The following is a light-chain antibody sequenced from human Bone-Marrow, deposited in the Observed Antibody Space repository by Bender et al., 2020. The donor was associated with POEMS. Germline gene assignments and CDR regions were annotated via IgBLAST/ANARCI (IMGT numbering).Light chain of an antibody. J-gene: IGLJ3*02. CDR2: DVT. V-gene: IGLV2-14*03. Sequence: QSALTQPASVSGPPGQSITISCTGTRSDIGGHNYVSWYQQHPGRAPKLIIYDVTYRPSGISSRFSGSKSGNTASLTISDLQAEDEADYFCSSYTSSSTSRVVFGGGAKLTVL. CDR1: RSDIGGHNY. CDR3: SSYTSSSTSRVV.